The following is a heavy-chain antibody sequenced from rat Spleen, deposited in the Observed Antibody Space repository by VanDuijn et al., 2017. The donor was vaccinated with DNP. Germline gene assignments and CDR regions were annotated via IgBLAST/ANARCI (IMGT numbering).Heavy chain of an antibody. D-gene: IGHD4-3*01. CDR3: IRWNSGHFDY. V-gene: IGHV5-22*01. J-gene: IGHJ2*01. CDR2: IGSAAYAP. CDR1: GFTFSAYY. Sequence: VEPERSLKLSCAASGFTFSAYYMAWVRQAPAKGLEWVAYIGSAAYAPYYGDSVKGRFTISRDNAKSTLYLQMNSLRSEDMATYYCIRWNSGHFDYWGQGVMVTVSS.